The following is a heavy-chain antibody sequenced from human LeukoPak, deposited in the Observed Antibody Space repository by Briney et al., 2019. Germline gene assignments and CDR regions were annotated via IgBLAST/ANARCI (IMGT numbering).Heavy chain of an antibody. J-gene: IGHJ4*02. CDR2: IIPILGIA. D-gene: IGHD6-6*01. CDR3: ARDSYSSSSVDY. CDR1: GGTFSSYA. Sequence: ASVKVSCKASGGTFSSYAISWVRQAPGQGLEWMGRIIPILGIANYAQKFQGRVTITADESTSTAYMELSSLRSEDTAVYYCARDSYSSSSVDYWGQGTLVTVSS. V-gene: IGHV1-69*04.